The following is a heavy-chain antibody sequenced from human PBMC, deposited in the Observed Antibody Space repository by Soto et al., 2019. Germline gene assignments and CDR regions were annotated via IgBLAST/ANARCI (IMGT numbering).Heavy chain of an antibody. Sequence: QVQLVQSGAEVKKPGASVKVSCKASGYTFTSYYMHWVRQAPGQGLEWMGIINPSGGSTSYAQKLQGRVTMTRDTSTSTVYMELSSLRSEDTAVYYCAREELDYYGSGSSNFDYWGQGTLVTVSS. CDR3: AREELDYYGSGSSNFDY. CDR1: GYTFTSYY. CDR2: INPSGGST. J-gene: IGHJ4*02. V-gene: IGHV1-46*01. D-gene: IGHD3-10*01.